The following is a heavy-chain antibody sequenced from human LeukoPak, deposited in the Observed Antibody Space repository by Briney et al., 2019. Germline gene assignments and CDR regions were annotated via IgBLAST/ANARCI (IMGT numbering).Heavy chain of an antibody. CDR1: GGSISSYY. D-gene: IGHD5-24*01. CDR3: ARGGEGYNDDAFEV. CDR2: ICTSGST. V-gene: IGHV4-4*07. J-gene: IGHJ3*01. Sequence: PSETLSLTCTISGGSISSYYCSWIRQPAGKGLEWIGRICTSGSTKYNPSLTTKYNPSFKSRVNISLDTSKKQFSLKMTSVTPLDSAVYYCARGGEGYNDDAFEVWGLGTAVTVSS.